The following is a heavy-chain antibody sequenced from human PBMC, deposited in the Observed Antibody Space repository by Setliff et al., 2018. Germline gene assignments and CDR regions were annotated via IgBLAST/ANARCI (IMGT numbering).Heavy chain of an antibody. CDR3: ARGGTCRYFDF. V-gene: IGHV4-59*01. J-gene: IGHJ4*02. Sequence: SETLSLTCTVSDGSLSTYYWSWIRQPPGKGLEFIGYVYYSGTANYSPSLRSRLAISVDTSKNQFSLKLRSVTAADTAVYYCARGGTCRYFDFWGQGAPVTVSS. CDR2: VYYSGTA. D-gene: IGHD5-12*01. CDR1: DGSLSTYY.